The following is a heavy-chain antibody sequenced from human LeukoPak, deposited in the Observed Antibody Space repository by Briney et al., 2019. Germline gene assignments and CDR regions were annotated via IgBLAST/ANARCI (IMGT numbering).Heavy chain of an antibody. D-gene: IGHD3-22*01. CDR1: GYTFTSYD. Sequence: ASVKVSCKASGYTFTSYDINWVRQATGQGLEWMGWMNPNSGNTGYAQKFQGRVTMTRNTSISTAYMELSSLRSEDTAVYYCARAVYYYDSSGYYSNTFYPWGQGTLVTVSP. V-gene: IGHV1-8*01. CDR2: MNPNSGNT. CDR3: ARAVYYYDSSGYYSNTFYP. J-gene: IGHJ5*02.